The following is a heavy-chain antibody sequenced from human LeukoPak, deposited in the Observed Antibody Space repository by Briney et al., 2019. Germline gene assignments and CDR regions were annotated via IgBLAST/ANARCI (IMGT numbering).Heavy chain of an antibody. CDR1: GFTFSSYG. Sequence: GGSLRLSCAASGFTFSSYGMHWVRQAPGKGLEWVAFIRYDGSNKYYADSVKGRFTISRDNSKNTLYLQMNSLRAEDTAVYYCARDQPYYYDSSGQSNRGYYFDYWGQGTLVTVSS. D-gene: IGHD3-22*01. V-gene: IGHV3-30*02. CDR3: ARDQPYYYDSSGQSNRGYYFDY. CDR2: IRYDGSNK. J-gene: IGHJ4*02.